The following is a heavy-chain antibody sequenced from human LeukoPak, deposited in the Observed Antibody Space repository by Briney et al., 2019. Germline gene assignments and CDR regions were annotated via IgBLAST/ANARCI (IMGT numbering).Heavy chain of an antibody. J-gene: IGHJ4*02. CDR2: ISSSSSYI. Sequence: GGSLRLSCAASGFTFSSYSKNWVRQAPGKGLEWVSSISSSSSYIYYADSVKGRFTISRDNAKNSLYLQMNSLRAEDTAVYYCARGGYSSGWFYYFDYWGQGTLVTVSS. CDR3: ARGGYSSGWFYYFDY. D-gene: IGHD6-19*01. V-gene: IGHV3-21*01. CDR1: GFTFSSYS.